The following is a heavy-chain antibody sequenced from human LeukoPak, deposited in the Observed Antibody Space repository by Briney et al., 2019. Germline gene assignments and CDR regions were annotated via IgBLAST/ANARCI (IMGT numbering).Heavy chain of an antibody. D-gene: IGHD3-22*01. Sequence: ASVKVSCKASGYTFTSYGISWVRQAPGQGLEWMGWISAYNGNTNYAQKLQGRVTMTTDTSTSTAYMELRSLRSDDTAVYYCARFITHKKYYYDSSGYYRKDAFDIWGQGTMVTVSS. CDR2: ISAYNGNT. CDR3: ARFITHKKYYYDSSGYYRKDAFDI. V-gene: IGHV1-18*01. J-gene: IGHJ3*02. CDR1: GYTFTSYG.